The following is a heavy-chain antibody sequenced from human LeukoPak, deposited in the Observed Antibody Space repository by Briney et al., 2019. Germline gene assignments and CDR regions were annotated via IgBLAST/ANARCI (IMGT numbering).Heavy chain of an antibody. CDR3: ARDRSHDYGDQAFDY. CDR1: GYTFTGYY. Sequence: GSSVSLSCKASGYTFTGYYMHWVRPAPGQGLEWMGWINPNSGGTNYAQKFQGRVTMTRDTSISTAYMELSRLRSDDTAVYYCARDRSHDYGDQAFDYWGQGPLVTVSS. V-gene: IGHV1-2*02. CDR2: INPNSGGT. D-gene: IGHD4-17*01. J-gene: IGHJ4*02.